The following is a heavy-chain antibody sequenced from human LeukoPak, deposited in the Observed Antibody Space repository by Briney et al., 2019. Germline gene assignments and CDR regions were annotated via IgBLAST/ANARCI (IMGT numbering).Heavy chain of an antibody. Sequence: HPGGSLRLSCAASGFTSSSYEMNWVRQAPGKGLEWVSYISSSGSTIYYADSVKGRFTISRDNAKNSLYPQMNSLRAEDTAVYYCARDSDILTGYGDFDYWGQGTLVTVSS. CDR1: GFTSSSYE. J-gene: IGHJ4*02. CDR2: ISSSGSTI. CDR3: ARDSDILTGYGDFDY. D-gene: IGHD3-9*01. V-gene: IGHV3-48*03.